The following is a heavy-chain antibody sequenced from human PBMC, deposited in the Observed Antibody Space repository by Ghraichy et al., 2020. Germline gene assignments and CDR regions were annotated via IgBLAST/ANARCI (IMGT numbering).Heavy chain of an antibody. CDR1: GGTFTNFG. J-gene: IGHJ4*02. Sequence: SVKVSCKASGGTFTNFGFSWVRQAPGQGLEWMGGVIPLYHRSDYAQKFQGRLTFIADEATTTAYMDLSSLTSDDTAVYYCAMPSPGRIYYPSCVEHWGQGALVTVSS. D-gene: IGHD3-10*01. V-gene: IGHV1-69*13. CDR2: VIPLYHRS. CDR3: AMPSPGRIYYPSCVEH.